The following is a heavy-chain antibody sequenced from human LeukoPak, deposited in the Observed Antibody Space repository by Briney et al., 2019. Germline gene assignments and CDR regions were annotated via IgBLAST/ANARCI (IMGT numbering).Heavy chain of an antibody. V-gene: IGHV5-51*01. Sequence: GESLKISCQGSGYSFTTYRIGWVRQMPGKGLEWMGIIYPGDSDTKYSPSFQGQVTISADKSISTAYLQWSSLRASDTAMYYCASGRLRRTRDAFDIWGQGTMVTVSS. CDR3: ASGRLRRTRDAFDI. CDR1: GYSFTTYR. CDR2: IYPGDSDT. D-gene: IGHD4-17*01. J-gene: IGHJ3*02.